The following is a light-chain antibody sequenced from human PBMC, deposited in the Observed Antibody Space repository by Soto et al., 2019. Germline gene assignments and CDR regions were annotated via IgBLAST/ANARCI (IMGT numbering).Light chain of an antibody. CDR3: QKYNSAPQT. CDR1: QSISSY. CDR2: AAS. J-gene: IGKJ1*01. V-gene: IGKV1-27*01. Sequence: DIQMTQSPSSLSASVGDRVTITCRASQSISSYLNWYQQKPGKAPKLLIYAASTLQSGVPSRFSGSGSGTDFTLTISRLQPEDVATYYCQKYNSAPQTFGQGTKVDIK.